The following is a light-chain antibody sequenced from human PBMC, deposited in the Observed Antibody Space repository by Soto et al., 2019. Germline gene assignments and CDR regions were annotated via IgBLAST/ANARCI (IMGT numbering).Light chain of an antibody. V-gene: IGKV3D-20*01. CDR2: DAS. CDR1: QSVSNSY. Sequence: EIVLTQSPATLSLSPGERATLSCGASQSVSNSYLAWYQQKPGLAPRVLIYDASSRATGIPDRFGGSGSGTDFTLTISRLEPEDFAVYYCQQYGSSPHVFGGGTKVEIK. J-gene: IGKJ4*01. CDR3: QQYGSSPHV.